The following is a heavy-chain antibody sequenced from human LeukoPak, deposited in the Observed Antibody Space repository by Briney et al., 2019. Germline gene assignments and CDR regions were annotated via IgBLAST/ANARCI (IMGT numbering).Heavy chain of an antibody. CDR2: INHSGST. CDR1: GGSFSGYY. D-gene: IGHD2-2*01. J-gene: IGHJ3*02. Sequence: SETLSLTCAVYGGSFSGYYWSWIRQPPGKGLEWIGEINHSGSTNYNPSLKSRVTISVDTSKNQSSLKLSSVTAADTAVYYCARERGHYCSSTSCHDVFDIWGQGTMVTVSS. CDR3: ARERGHYCSSTSCHDVFDI. V-gene: IGHV4-34*01.